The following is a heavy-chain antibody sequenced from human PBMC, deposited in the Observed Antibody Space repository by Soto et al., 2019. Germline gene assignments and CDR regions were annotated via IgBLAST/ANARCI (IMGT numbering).Heavy chain of an antibody. V-gene: IGHV1-69*06. J-gene: IGHJ6*02. CDR3: ARDSSGWKTYYYYGMDV. CDR2: IIPIFGTA. Sequence: SVKVSCKASGGTFSSYAISWVRQAPGQGLEWMGGIIPIFGTANYAQKFQGRVTITADKSTSTAYMELSSLRSEDTAVYYCARDSSGWKTYYYYGMDVWGQGTTVTVSS. CDR1: GGTFSSYA. D-gene: IGHD6-19*01.